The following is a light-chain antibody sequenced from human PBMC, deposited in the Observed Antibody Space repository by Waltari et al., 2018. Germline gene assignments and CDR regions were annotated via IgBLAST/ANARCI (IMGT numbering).Light chain of an antibody. J-gene: IGKJ1*01. CDR1: ESINTW. V-gene: IGKV1-5*03. CDR2: RSS. CDR3: QQYRRPPWT. Sequence: DIQMTQSPSTLSASVGDRVTISCRTTESINTWLAWYQQKPGKAPKLLISRSSNLESGVPSRFSGSGSGTEFTLTISSLQPDDLATYHCQQYRRPPWTFGQGTKV.